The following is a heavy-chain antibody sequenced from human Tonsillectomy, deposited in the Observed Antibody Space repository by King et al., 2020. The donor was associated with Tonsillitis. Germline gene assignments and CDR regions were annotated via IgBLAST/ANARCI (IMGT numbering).Heavy chain of an antibody. D-gene: IGHD6-13*01. J-gene: IGHJ4*02. Sequence: QLQESGPGLVKPSETLSLTCTVSGGSISSHYWSWLRQPPGKGLEWIGYIYYSGTTNYNPSLKSRVTISVDTSKNQFSLNLRYVTAADTAVYYCARGGSWYNSWGQGTLVAVSS. V-gene: IGHV4-59*11. CDR1: GGSISSHY. CDR3: ARGGSWYNS. CDR2: IYYSGTT.